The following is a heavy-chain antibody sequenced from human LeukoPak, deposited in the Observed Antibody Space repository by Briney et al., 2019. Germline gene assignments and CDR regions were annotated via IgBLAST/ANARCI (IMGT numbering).Heavy chain of an antibody. D-gene: IGHD5-18*01. Sequence: ASVKVSCKASGYTFTGYYMHWVRQAPGQGLEWMGRINPNSGGTNYAQKFQGRVTMTRDTSISTAYMEQSRLRSDDTAVYYCARDRGYSYGYPFDYWGQGTLVTVSS. CDR1: GYTFTGYY. CDR2: INPNSGGT. CDR3: ARDRGYSYGYPFDY. J-gene: IGHJ4*02. V-gene: IGHV1-2*06.